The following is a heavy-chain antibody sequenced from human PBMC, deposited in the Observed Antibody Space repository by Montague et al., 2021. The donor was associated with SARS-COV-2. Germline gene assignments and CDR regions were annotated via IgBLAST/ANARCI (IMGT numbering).Heavy chain of an antibody. Sequence: SETLSLTCTVSGGSISSSSYYWGWIREPPGKGLEWIGSIYYSGSTYYXRSLKSRVTISVDTSKNQFSLKLSSVTAADTAVYYCAGSPPGIAAAGTVAAFDIWGQGTMVTVSS. J-gene: IGHJ3*02. D-gene: IGHD6-13*01. V-gene: IGHV4-39*01. CDR3: AGSPPGIAAAGTVAAFDI. CDR2: IYYSGST. CDR1: GGSISSSSYY.